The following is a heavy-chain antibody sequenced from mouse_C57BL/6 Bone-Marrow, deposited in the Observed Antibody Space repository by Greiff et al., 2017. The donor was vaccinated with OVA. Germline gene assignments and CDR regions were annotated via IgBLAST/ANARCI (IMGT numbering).Heavy chain of an antibody. CDR1: GYAFTNYL. V-gene: IGHV1-54*01. CDR3: ARSRGITTVGEDAMDY. J-gene: IGHJ4*01. CDR2: IHPGSGGT. Sequence: VQLQESGAELVRPGTSVKVSCKASGYAFTNYLIEWVKQRPGQGLEWIGVIHPGSGGTNYNEKFKGKATLTADKASSTAYMQLSSLTSEDSAVYFGARSRGITTVGEDAMDYWGQGTSVTVSS. D-gene: IGHD1-1*01.